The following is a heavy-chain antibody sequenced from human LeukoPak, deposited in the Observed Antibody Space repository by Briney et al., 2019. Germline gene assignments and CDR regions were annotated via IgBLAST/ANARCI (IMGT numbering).Heavy chain of an antibody. V-gene: IGHV3-30*02. Sequence: PGGSLRLSCAASGFTFSSYGMHWVRQAPGKGLEWVAFTRYDGSNKYYADSVKGRFTISRDNSKNTLYLQMNSLRAEDTAVYYCAKDPYGSGSYSRRAFDYWGQGTLVTVSS. CDR2: TRYDGSNK. J-gene: IGHJ4*02. CDR3: AKDPYGSGSYSRRAFDY. D-gene: IGHD3-10*01. CDR1: GFTFSSYG.